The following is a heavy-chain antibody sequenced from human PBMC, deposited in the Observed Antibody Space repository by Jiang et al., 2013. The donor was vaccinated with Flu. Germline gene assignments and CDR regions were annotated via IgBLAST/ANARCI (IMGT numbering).Heavy chain of an antibody. Sequence: YNPSLKSRVTISVDTSKNQFSLKLSSVTAADTAVYSCARRNYYYYYMDVLGHRDHRSPSP. V-gene: IGHV4-61*07. CDR3: ARRNYYYYYMDV. J-gene: IGHJ6*03.